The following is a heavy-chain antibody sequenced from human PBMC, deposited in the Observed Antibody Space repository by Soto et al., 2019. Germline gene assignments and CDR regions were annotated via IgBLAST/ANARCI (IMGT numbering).Heavy chain of an antibody. D-gene: IGHD3-3*01. J-gene: IGHJ4*02. CDR3: DTVLPQANSWFDY. CDR2: IKSRTENETT. CDR1: GFTFSNVW. Sequence: GHLVESGGGFVKPGGSLTLSCAASGFTFSNVWLSWVRQGPGKGLEWLGRIKSRTENETTDYASPARSRFIISREDSKNMLYLQLNSLKSEDTGVNYCDTVLPQANSWFDYWGQVTPVTVST. V-gene: IGHV3-15*01.